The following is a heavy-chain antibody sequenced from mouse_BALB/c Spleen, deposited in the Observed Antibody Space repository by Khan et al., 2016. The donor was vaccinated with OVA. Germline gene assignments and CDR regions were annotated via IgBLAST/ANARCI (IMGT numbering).Heavy chain of an antibody. D-gene: IGHD2-4*01. V-gene: IGHV2-6*02. Sequence: QVQLKESGPGLVAPSQSLSITCTVSGFSLTSYGVHWVRQPPGKGLEWLVVIWSDGKTTYNSTLKSRLSISKDNSKSQVFLKMNSLQTDDTAMYYCARDTHMMTTVSDYWGQGTSVTVSS. CDR1: GFSLTSYG. CDR3: ARDTHMMTTVSDY. CDR2: IWSDGKT. J-gene: IGHJ4*01.